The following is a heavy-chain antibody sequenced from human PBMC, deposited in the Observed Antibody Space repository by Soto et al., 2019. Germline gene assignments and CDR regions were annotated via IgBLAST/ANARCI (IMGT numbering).Heavy chain of an antibody. CDR1: GGSISSYY. Sequence: QVQLQESGPGLVKPSETLSLTCTVSGGSISSYYWSWIRQPPGKGLEWIGYIYYSGSTNYNPSLKRRVTISVDTSKNQFSLKLSSVTAADTAVYYCARDNWNVERYYFDYWGQGTLVTVSS. J-gene: IGHJ4*02. D-gene: IGHD1-1*01. CDR3: ARDNWNVERYYFDY. V-gene: IGHV4-59*01. CDR2: IYYSGST.